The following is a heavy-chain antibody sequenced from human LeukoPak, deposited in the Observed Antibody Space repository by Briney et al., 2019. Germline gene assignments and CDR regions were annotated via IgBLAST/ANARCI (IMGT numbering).Heavy chain of an antibody. CDR1: GGSISSYY. CDR2: IYYSGST. V-gene: IGHV4-59*01. Sequence: PSETLSLTCTVSGGSISSYYWSWIRQPPGKGLEWIGYIYYSGSTNYNPSLKSRVTISVDTSKNQFSLKLSSVTAADTAVYYCARAVTMIVADAFDIWGQGTMVTVSS. J-gene: IGHJ3*02. D-gene: IGHD3-22*01. CDR3: ARAVTMIVADAFDI.